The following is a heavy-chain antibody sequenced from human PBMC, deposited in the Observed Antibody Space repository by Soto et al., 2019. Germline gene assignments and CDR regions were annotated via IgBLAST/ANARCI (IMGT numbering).Heavy chain of an antibody. J-gene: IGHJ5*02. Sequence: SETLSLTCTVSGGSISSYYWSWIRQPPGKGLEWIGYIYHSGSTNYNPSLKSRVTISVDTSKNQFSLKLSSVTAADTAVYYCARDQANCSSTSCYAGWFDPWGQGTLVTVSS. CDR1: GGSISSYY. D-gene: IGHD2-2*01. V-gene: IGHV4-59*01. CDR2: IYHSGST. CDR3: ARDQANCSSTSCYAGWFDP.